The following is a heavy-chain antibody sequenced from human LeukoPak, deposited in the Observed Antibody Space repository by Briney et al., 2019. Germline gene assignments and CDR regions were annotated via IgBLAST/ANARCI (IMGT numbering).Heavy chain of an antibody. CDR1: GFTFRTYW. CDR2: INPDGSNT. V-gene: IGHV3-74*01. Sequence: GGSLRLSCVASGFTFRTYWMYWVRQAPGKGLVWLSRINPDGSNTTYADSVKGRFTISRDNSKNTVDLQINSLRDEDTAVYYCTKDWGQRGVGATLGHWGQGTLVIVSS. J-gene: IGHJ4*02. CDR3: TKDWGQRGVGATLGH. D-gene: IGHD1-26*01.